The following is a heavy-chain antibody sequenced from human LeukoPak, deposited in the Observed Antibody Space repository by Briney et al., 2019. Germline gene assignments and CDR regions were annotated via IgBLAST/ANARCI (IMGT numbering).Heavy chain of an antibody. CDR3: ARHEYSGSYYGLSWFDP. D-gene: IGHD1-26*01. CDR2: IYYSGST. V-gene: IGHV4-39*01. Sequence: NPSETLSLTCTVSGGSISSSGYYWGWIRQPPGRGLEWIASIYYSGSTYYNPSLKSRVTISVDTSKNQLSLKLSSLTAADTAVYYCARHEYSGSYYGLSWFDPWGQGTLVIFSS. CDR1: GGSISSSGYY. J-gene: IGHJ5*02.